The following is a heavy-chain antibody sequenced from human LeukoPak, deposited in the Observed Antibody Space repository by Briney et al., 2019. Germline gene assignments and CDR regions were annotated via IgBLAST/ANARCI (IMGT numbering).Heavy chain of an antibody. CDR1: GFTFGDYA. V-gene: IGHV3-49*03. Sequence: GGSLRLSCTASGFTFGDYAMSWFRQAPGKGLEWVGFIRSKYYGGTTEYAASVKGRFTISRDDSKSIAYLQMNSLKTEDTAVYYCTRDFNYGSGSYSSYYGMDVWGQGTTVTVSS. D-gene: IGHD3-10*01. CDR3: TRDFNYGSGSYSSYYGMDV. CDR2: IRSKYYGGTT. J-gene: IGHJ6*02.